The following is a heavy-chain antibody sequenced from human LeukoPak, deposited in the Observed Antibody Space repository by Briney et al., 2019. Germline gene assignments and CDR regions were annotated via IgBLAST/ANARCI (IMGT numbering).Heavy chain of an antibody. Sequence: PGGSLRLSCAASGFTFSNAWMSWVRQAPGKGLEWVGRIKSKTDGGTTDYAAPVKGRFTISRDDSKNTLYLQMNSLKTEDTAVHYCTTSLPYYYDSSGYRRDYGGQGTLVTVSS. CDR2: IKSKTDGGTT. CDR3: TTSLPYYYDSSGYRRDY. D-gene: IGHD3-22*01. V-gene: IGHV3-15*01. CDR1: GFTFSNAW. J-gene: IGHJ4*02.